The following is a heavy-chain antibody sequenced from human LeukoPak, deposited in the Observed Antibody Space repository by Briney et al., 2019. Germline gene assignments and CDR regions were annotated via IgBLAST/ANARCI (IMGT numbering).Heavy chain of an antibody. CDR2: TIPILGIA. CDR3: ARDSVDGSGTYYNDSPDY. J-gene: IGHJ4*02. Sequence: SVKVSCKASGGTFGDYAISWVRQAPGQGLEWMGRTIPILGIAKYAQRFQGRVTITADRSTSTAYMELSSLRSDDTAVYYCARDSVDGSGTYYNDSPDYWGQGALVTVSS. D-gene: IGHD3-10*01. CDR1: GGTFGDYA. V-gene: IGHV1-69*04.